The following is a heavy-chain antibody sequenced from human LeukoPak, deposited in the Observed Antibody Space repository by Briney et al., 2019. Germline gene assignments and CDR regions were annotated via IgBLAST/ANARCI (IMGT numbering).Heavy chain of an antibody. J-gene: IGHJ4*02. V-gene: IGHV3-33*01. CDR3: ARESSWGGYFDY. D-gene: IGHD3-16*01. CDR1: GFTFSSYG. CDR2: IWSDGSYK. Sequence: GGSLRLSCAASGFTFSSYGFHWVRQAPGKGLEWVAVIWSDGSYKYYADSVKGRFTISRDDSKNTLYLQMNSLRVEDTAVYYCARESSWGGYFDYWGQGTLVTVSS.